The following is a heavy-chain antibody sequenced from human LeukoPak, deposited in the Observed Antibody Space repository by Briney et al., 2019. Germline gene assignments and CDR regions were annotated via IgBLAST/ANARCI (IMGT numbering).Heavy chain of an antibody. CDR2: ISSSSSYI. CDR3: ARERAYIMATITNYMDV. D-gene: IGHD5-12*01. J-gene: IGHJ6*03. V-gene: IGHV3-21*01. CDR1: GFTFSSYN. Sequence: GGSLRLSCAASGFTFSSYNMNWVRRAPGKGLEWVSCISSSSSYIYYADSVKGRFTISRDNAKNSLYLQMNSLRAEDTAVYYCARERAYIMATITNYMDVWGKGTTVTVSS.